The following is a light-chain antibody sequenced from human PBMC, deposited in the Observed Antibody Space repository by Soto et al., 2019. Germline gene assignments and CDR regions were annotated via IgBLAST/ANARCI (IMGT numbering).Light chain of an antibody. CDR2: DVS. Sequence: QSALTQPRSGSGSPGPSVTISCTGTSSDVGGYNYVSWYQQHPGKAPKLMIYDVSKRPSGVPDRFSGSKSGNPASLTISGLQAADEADYYFCSYAGSYTLVFGGGTKLTVL. CDR3: CSYAGSYTLV. V-gene: IGLV2-11*01. J-gene: IGLJ2*01. CDR1: SSDVGGYNY.